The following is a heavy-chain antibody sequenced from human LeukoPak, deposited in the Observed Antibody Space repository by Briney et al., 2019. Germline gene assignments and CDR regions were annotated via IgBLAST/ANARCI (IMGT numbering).Heavy chain of an antibody. V-gene: IGHV4-59*01. CDR2: IYYSGGT. CDR3: ERGCALSYYFDY. J-gene: IGHJ4*02. Sequence: SETLSLTCSVSSGSITGYYWSWIRQPPGEGLEWIGTIYYSGGTNYNPSLKSRVTISVGTSKSQFSLKLNSVTAADTAVYYCERGCALSYYFDYWGQGILVTVSS. D-gene: IGHD2-8*01. CDR1: SGSITGYY.